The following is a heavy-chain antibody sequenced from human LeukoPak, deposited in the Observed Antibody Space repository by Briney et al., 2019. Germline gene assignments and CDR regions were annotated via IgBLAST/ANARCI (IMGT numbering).Heavy chain of an antibody. D-gene: IGHD6-25*01. Sequence: GGCLRLSCATSGFTFRIFWMHWVRQVPGKGLVWVSRINSDGSSTSYADSVKGRFTISRDNAKNTLYLQMNSLRVEDTAIYYCARKPAPADWGQGTLVTVSP. CDR1: GFTFRIFW. J-gene: IGHJ4*01. V-gene: IGHV3-74*01. CDR3: ARKPAPAD. CDR2: INSDGSST.